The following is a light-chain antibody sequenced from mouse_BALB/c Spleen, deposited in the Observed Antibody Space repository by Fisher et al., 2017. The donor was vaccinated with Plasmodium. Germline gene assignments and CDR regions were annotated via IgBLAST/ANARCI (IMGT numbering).Light chain of an antibody. CDR1: QSLLNSDGQTY. CDR2: LVS. CDR3: WQGTHSWT. J-gene: IGKJ1*01. V-gene: IGKV1-135*01. Sequence: DIVLTQSPLTLSVTIGHPASISCKSSQSLLNSDGQTYLSCLLQRPGQSPKRLIYLVSKLDSGVPDRFTGSGSGTDFKLKISRVEAEDLGIYYCWQGTHSWTFGGGTKLEIK.